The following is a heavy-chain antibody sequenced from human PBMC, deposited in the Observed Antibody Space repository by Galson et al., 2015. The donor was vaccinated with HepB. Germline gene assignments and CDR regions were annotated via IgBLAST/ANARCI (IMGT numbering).Heavy chain of an antibody. Sequence: SLRLSCAVSQFSFSTYLIHWVRQAPGKGLEWVAVISSDEKRKLYADSVKGRVAISRDDSHNIVYLQMNSLRPEDTALYYCAITDDFWGGVGDYWGQGALLIVSS. CDR1: QFSFSTYL. V-gene: IGHV3-30*09. CDR3: AITDDFWGGVGDY. CDR2: ISSDEKRK. J-gene: IGHJ4*02. D-gene: IGHD3-3*01.